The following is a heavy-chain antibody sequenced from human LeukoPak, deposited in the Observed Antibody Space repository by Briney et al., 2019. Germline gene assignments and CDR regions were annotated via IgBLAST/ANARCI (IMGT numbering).Heavy chain of an antibody. V-gene: IGHV3-48*01. CDR2: ISTSSRST. CDR3: ARSAVRGVACDY. J-gene: IGHJ4*02. Sequence: GESLRLSCTASGFTFSGFSMHWDRQAPGKGLEWLSYISTSSRSTYYADSVKGRFTISRDNAKNTLFLDMHSLRPGDSAVYYCARSAVRGVACDYWGQGTLLTVSS. D-gene: IGHD3-10*01. CDR1: GFTFSGFS.